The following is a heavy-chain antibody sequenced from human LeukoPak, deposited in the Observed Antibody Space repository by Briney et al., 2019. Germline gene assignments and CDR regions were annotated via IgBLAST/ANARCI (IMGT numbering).Heavy chain of an antibody. CDR1: GGSISNYY. V-gene: IGHV4-59*08. Sequence: SETLSLTCTVSGGSISNYYYSWIRQPPGKGLEWIGYIYHSGSNYYNPSLKSRVTISVDTSKNQFSLKLNSVTAADTAVYYCARQGYADFSSRPFDYWGQGTLVTVSS. CDR2: IYHSGSN. J-gene: IGHJ4*02. D-gene: IGHD4-17*01. CDR3: ARQGYADFSSRPFDY.